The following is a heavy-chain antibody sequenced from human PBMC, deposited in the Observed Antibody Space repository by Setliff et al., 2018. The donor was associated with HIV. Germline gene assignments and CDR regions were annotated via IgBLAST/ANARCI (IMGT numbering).Heavy chain of an antibody. CDR1: GGSLQGYY. D-gene: IGHD3-10*01. CDR2: IYYVGWS. Sequence: PSETLSLTCSVSGGSLQGYYWSWIRQPAGKGLQWIGRIYYVGWSKYNPSLEDRVTMSVDTSNNQFSLSLTRVTAADTAVYYCVRSIHGGGSEPFDTWGQGILVTVSS. CDR3: VRSIHGGGSEPFDT. J-gene: IGHJ5*02. V-gene: IGHV4-4*07.